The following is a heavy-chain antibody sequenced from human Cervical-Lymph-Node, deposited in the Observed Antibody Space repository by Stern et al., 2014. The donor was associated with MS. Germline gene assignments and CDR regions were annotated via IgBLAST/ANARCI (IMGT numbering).Heavy chain of an antibody. Sequence: EVQPAESGAEVKKPGESLKISCRTSGYTFSNFWIGWVRQMPGKGLEWMGVIYPAGSVTPYSPSFPRQVTIPAYASLSPAHPPWGSLKASDTAMYYCVRRRDSAGYDTFDLWGQGTMLIVSS. J-gene: IGHJ3*01. CDR1: GYTFSNFW. D-gene: IGHD3-22*01. CDR3: VRRRDSAGYDTFDL. CDR2: IYPAGSVT. V-gene: IGHV5-51*01.